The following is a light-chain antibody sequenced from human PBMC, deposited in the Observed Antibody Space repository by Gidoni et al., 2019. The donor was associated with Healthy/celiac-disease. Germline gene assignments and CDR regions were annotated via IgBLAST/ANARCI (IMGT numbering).Light chain of an antibody. CDR2: EVS. J-gene: IGLJ3*02. V-gene: IGLV2-14*01. CDR1: SSDVGGYNY. Sequence: QSALTQPASVSGSPGPSITIPCTGTSSDVGGYNYVSWYQQHPGKAPKLMIYEVSNRPSGVPDRFSGSKSGNTASLTISGLQAEDEADYYCSSYTSSSTLGVFGGGTKLTVL. CDR3: SSYTSSSTLGV.